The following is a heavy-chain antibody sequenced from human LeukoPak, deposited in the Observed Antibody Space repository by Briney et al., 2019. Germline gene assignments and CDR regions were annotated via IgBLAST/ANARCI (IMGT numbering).Heavy chain of an antibody. CDR1: GFTFSSYA. V-gene: IGHV3-30-3*01. D-gene: IGHD1-20*01. Sequence: GRSLRLSCAASGFTFSSYAVHWVRQALGKGLEWVAVISYDGSNKYYADSVKGRFTISRDNSKNTLYLQMNSLRAEDTAVYYCARPYNWDTLRLYDLDYWGQGTLVTVSS. CDR2: ISYDGSNK. J-gene: IGHJ4*02. CDR3: ARPYNWDTLRLYDLDY.